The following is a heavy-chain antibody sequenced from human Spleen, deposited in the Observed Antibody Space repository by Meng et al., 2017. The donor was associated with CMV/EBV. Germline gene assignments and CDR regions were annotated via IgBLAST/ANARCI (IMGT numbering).Heavy chain of an antibody. CDR1: GFTFRSYT. CDR2: ISSDSIYI. CDR3: ARDRGFSYEVREEGH. J-gene: IGHJ4*02. D-gene: IGHD5-18*01. Sequence: GGSLRLSCAASGFTFRSYTMNWLRQAPGKGLEWVSAISSDSIYIYYADSVKGRFTISRDNAKNSLHLQMNSLRVEDTAVYYCARDRGFSYEVREEGHWGQGTLVTVSS. V-gene: IGHV3-21*01.